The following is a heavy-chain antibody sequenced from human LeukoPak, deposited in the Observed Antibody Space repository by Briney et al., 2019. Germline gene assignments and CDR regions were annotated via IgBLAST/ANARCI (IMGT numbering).Heavy chain of an antibody. J-gene: IGHJ4*02. CDR2: IRTKTAGETT. Sequence: GGSLRLSCAASGLTFTNACMSWVRQAPGKGLEWVGHIRTKTAGETTDFAPPVKGRFSISRDDSKNTLFLQMNSLKIEDTAVYYCTSGTWIQLEVPDYWGQGTLVTVSS. V-gene: IGHV3-15*05. CDR3: TSGTWIQLEVPDY. D-gene: IGHD5-18*01. CDR1: GLTFTNAC.